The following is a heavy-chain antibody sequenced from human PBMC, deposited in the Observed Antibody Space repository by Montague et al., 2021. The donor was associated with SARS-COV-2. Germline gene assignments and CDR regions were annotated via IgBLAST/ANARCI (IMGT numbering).Heavy chain of an antibody. V-gene: IGHV4-34*01. CDR1: GGSFSGYY. CDR3: ARVRAVPAAMGIFSLGRSYYGMDV. Sequence: SETLSLTCAVYGGSFSGYYWSWIRQPPGKGLEWIGEINHSGSTNYNPSLKSRVTISVDTSKNQFSLKLSSVTAADTAVYYCARVRAVPAAMGIFSLGRSYYGMDVWGQGTTVTVSS. J-gene: IGHJ6*02. CDR2: INHSGST. D-gene: IGHD2-2*01.